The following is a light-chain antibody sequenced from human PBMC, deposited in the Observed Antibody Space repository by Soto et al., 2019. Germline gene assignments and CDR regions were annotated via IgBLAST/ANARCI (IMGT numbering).Light chain of an antibody. CDR1: SSDVAIYNY. CDR2: DVS. Sequence: QYALTHPLSVSGSPGQSVTISCTGTSSDVAIYNYISWYQQHPGEAPKLMIHDVSERPSGVPDRFSGSKSGNTASLTISGLQAEDEADYYCCSYAGSYTFARNVFGTGSKATVL. CDR3: CSYAGSYTFARNV. V-gene: IGLV2-11*01. J-gene: IGLJ1*01.